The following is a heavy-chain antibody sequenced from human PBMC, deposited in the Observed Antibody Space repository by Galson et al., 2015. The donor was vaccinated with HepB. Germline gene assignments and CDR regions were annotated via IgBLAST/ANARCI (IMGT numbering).Heavy chain of an antibody. CDR3: ARGPTYYYDSSGYQYYGMDV. D-gene: IGHD3-22*01. V-gene: IGHV3-30-3*01. CDR1: GFTFSSYA. CDR2: ISYDGSNK. Sequence: SLRLSCAASGFTFSSYAMHWVRQAPGKGLEWVAVISYDGSNKYYADSVKGRFTISRDNSKNTLYLQMNSLRAEDTAVYYCARGPTYYYDSSGYQYYGMDVWGQGTTVTVS. J-gene: IGHJ6*02.